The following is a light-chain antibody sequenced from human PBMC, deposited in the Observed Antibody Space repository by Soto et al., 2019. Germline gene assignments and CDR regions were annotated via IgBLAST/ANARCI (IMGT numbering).Light chain of an antibody. J-gene: IGKJ1*01. CDR1: QSVSIK. CDR3: QQYINWPPWT. CDR2: GAS. V-gene: IGKV3-15*01. Sequence: EIVMTQSPGTLSVSPGERATLSCRASQSVSIKVAWYQQKPGQAPRLLIHGASTRATGTPARFSGSGSGTEFTLSISSLQSEDSAVYYCQQYINWPPWTFGQGTKVEIK.